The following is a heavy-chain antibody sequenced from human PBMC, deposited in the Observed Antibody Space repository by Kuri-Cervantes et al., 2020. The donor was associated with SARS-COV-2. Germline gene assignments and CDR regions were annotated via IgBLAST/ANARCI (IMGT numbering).Heavy chain of an antibody. CDR3: ARESYVSLDL. D-gene: IGHD3-10*01. CDR1: GFIFSDYA. J-gene: IGHJ4*02. Sequence: GESLKISCEASGFIFSDYAIDWVRQAPGKGLEWVAIISYDGRNTEFADSVKGRFTISRDNSKNVVYLQMNSLRIEDTAEYFCARESYVSLDLWGQGALVTVSS. V-gene: IGHV3-30*14. CDR2: ISYDGRNT.